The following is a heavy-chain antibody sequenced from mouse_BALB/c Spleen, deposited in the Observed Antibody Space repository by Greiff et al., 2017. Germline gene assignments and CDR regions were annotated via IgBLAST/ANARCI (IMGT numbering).Heavy chain of an antibody. D-gene: IGHD1-2*01. V-gene: IGHV3-8*02. CDR2: ISYSGST. CDR1: GDSITSGY. J-gene: IGHJ3*01. Sequence: DVKLQESGPSLVKPSQTLSLTCSVTGDSITSGYWNWIRKFPGNKLEYMGYISYSGSTYYNPSLKSRISITRDTSKNQYYLQLNSVTTEDTATYYCARERGITTATGFAYWGQGTLVTVSA. CDR3: ARERGITTATGFAY.